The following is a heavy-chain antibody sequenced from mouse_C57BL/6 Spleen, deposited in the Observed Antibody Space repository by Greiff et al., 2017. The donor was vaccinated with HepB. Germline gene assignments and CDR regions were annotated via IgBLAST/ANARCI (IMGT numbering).Heavy chain of an antibody. CDR2: IHPDSGST. Sequence: VQLQQPGAELVKPGASVKLSCKASGYAFTSYWMHWVKQRPGKGLEWIGMIHPDSGSTNYNGKFKSKATLTADKSSSTAYMQLSSLTSEDSAVYYCAREAPCNFLDYWGQGTTLTVSS. J-gene: IGHJ2*01. CDR3: AREAPCNFLDY. V-gene: IGHV1-64*01. CDR1: GYAFTSYW.